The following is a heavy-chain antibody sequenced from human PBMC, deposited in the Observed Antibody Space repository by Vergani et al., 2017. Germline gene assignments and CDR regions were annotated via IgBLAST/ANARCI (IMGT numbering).Heavy chain of an antibody. D-gene: IGHD3-3*01. CDR2: IIPTFGTA. CDR3: ASNTYWSGNGEDH. CDR1: GGSFKNYP. J-gene: IGHJ4*02. V-gene: IGHV1-69*01. Sequence: QVQLVQSGAEVKKPGSSLILSCKASGGSFKNYPFSWVRQAPGQGLEWLGGIIPTFGTATYAQRFQGRVTITADESTSTAYMDLTSLRLEDTAVYYCASNTYWSGNGEDHWGQGTLITVSS.